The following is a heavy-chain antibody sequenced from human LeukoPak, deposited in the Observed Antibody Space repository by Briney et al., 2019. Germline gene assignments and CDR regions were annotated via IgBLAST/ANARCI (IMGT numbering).Heavy chain of an antibody. CDR1: GYTFTSYA. D-gene: IGHD2-2*01. V-gene: IGHV7-4-1*02. Sequence: ASVKVSCKTSGYTFTSYAMNWVRQAPGQGLEWMGWINTNTGNPTYAQGFTGRFVFSLDTSVSTAYLQISSLKAEDTAVYYCARTLSGGYCSSTSCYAGWLDPWGQGTLVTVSS. J-gene: IGHJ5*02. CDR2: INTNTGNP. CDR3: ARTLSGGYCSSTSCYAGWLDP.